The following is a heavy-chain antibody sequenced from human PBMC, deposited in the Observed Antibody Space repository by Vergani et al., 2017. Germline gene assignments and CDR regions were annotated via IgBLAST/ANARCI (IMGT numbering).Heavy chain of an antibody. CDR2: ISGSGVSA. Sequence: VQLLESGGGLVQPGGSLRLPCAASEFTFSNYAINWVRQAPGKGREWVAGISGSGVSAYYTNSVKGRFTISRDNSKNMLFLQMNNLRTEDTAIYYCVKHNFVSGNYLFDYWGRGTLVTVSS. D-gene: IGHD3-10*01. CDR3: VKHNFVSGNYLFDY. CDR1: EFTFSNYA. V-gene: IGHV3-23*01. J-gene: IGHJ4*02.